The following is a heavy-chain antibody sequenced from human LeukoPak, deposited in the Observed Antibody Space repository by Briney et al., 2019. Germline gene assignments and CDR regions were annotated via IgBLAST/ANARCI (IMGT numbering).Heavy chain of an antibody. D-gene: IGHD6-6*01. CDR3: AKSVEYSNYRKFGD. J-gene: IGHJ4*02. CDR2: ISGGGGGT. Sequence: GGSLRLSCAASGFTFSSYAMSWVRQAPGKGPEWVSGISGGGGGTYYADSVKGRFTISRVNSKNTVFLQMDSLRVEDTAEYYCAKSVEYSNYRKFGDWGQGTLVTVSS. CDR1: GFTFSSYA. V-gene: IGHV3-23*01.